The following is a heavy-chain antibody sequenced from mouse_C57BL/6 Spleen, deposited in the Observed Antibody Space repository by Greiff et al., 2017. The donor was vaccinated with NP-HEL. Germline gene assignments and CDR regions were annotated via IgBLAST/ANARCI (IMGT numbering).Heavy chain of an antibody. Sequence: VQLQQSGAELVKPGASVKLSCKASGYTFTSYWMHWVKQRPGQGLEWIGMIHPNSGSTNYNEKFKSKATLTVDKSSSTAYMQLSSLTSEDSAVYYCARGDYYGSSYLYYAMDYWGQGTSVTVSS. CDR3: ARGDYYGSSYLYYAMDY. D-gene: IGHD1-1*01. V-gene: IGHV1-64*01. CDR1: GYTFTSYW. CDR2: IHPNSGST. J-gene: IGHJ4*01.